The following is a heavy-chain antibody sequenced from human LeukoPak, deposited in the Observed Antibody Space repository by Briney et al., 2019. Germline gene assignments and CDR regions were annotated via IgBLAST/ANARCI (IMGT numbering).Heavy chain of an antibody. D-gene: IGHD6-6*01. CDR2: ISVYNGNT. CDR3: ATLYSSSSYYFDY. V-gene: IGHV1-18*01. J-gene: IGHJ4*02. Sequence: ASVKVSCKASGYTFTTYGISWVRQAPGQGLEWMGWISVYNGNTNYAQKLQGRVTMTTDTSASTAYMELTSLRSDDTAVYYCATLYSSSSYYFDYWGQGTLVTVSS. CDR1: GYTFTTYG.